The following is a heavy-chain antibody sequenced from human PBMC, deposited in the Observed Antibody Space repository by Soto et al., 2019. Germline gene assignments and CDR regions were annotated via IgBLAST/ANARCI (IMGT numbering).Heavy chain of an antibody. D-gene: IGHD1-26*01. CDR3: AKDRGVSGSPVADY. J-gene: IGHJ4*02. V-gene: IGHV3-30*18. CDR1: GFTFSSYG. CDR2: ISYDGSNK. Sequence: PGGSLRLSCAASGFTFSSYGMHWVRQAPGKGLEWVAVISYDGSNKYYADSVKGRFTISRDNSKNTLYLQMNSLRAEDTAVYYCAKDRGVSGSPVADYWGQGTLVTVSS.